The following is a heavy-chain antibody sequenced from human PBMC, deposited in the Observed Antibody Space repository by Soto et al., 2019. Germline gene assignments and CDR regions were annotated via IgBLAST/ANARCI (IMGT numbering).Heavy chain of an antibody. CDR3: SRDRGSIQLWLDFYY. D-gene: IGHD5-18*01. CDR1: GFTFSSYG. J-gene: IGHJ4*02. Sequence: QVQLVESGGGVVQPGRSLRLSCAASGFTFSSYGMHWVRQAPGKGLEWVAVIWYDGSNKYYADSVKGRFTISRDNSKNTLYLQMNSLRAEDTAVYYCSRDRGSIQLWLDFYYWGQGTLVTVSS. V-gene: IGHV3-33*01. CDR2: IWYDGSNK.